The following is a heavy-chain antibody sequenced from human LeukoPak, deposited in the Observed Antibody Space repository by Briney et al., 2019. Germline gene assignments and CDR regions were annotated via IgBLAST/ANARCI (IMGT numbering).Heavy chain of an antibody. V-gene: IGHV3-23*01. CDR3: AKGSDYDPPYYYYYMDV. Sequence: GGSLRLSCATSGFSFSSYAMSWVRQAPGKGLEWVSGISGGGGSTYYADSVKGRFTISRDNSKNTLYLQMNSLRAEDTAVYYCAKGSDYDPPYYYYYMDVWGKGTTVTISS. CDR2: ISGGGGST. J-gene: IGHJ6*03. CDR1: GFSFSSYA. D-gene: IGHD5-12*01.